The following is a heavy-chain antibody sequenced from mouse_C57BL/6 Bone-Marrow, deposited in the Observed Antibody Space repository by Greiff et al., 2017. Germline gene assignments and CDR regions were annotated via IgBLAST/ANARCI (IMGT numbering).Heavy chain of an antibody. D-gene: IGHD1-1*01. V-gene: IGHV1-59*01. CDR1: GYTFTSYW. Sequence: VQLQQPGAELVRPGTSVKLSCKASGYTFTSYWLHWVKQRPGQGLEWIGVIDPSDSYNNYNQRFKGKATLTVDTSSRTAYMQLSSLTSEYSAVYYCASGGTTVVATNWYFDVWGTGTTVTVSS. CDR3: ASGGTTVVATNWYFDV. CDR2: IDPSDSYN. J-gene: IGHJ1*03.